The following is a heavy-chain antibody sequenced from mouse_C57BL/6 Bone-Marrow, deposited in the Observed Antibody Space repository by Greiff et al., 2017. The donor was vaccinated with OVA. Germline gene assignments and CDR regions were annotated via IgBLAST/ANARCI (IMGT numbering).Heavy chain of an antibody. D-gene: IGHD2-2*01. V-gene: IGHV5-12*01. Sequence: VQLQESGGGLVQPGGSMKPSCAASGFTFSDYYMYWVRQTPEKRLEWVAYLSNGGGSTYYPDTVKGRFTISRDNAKNTLYLQMSRLKTEDTAMYYCARAYGYGGVAYWGQGTLVTVSA. CDR3: ARAYGYGGVAY. CDR2: LSNGGGST. J-gene: IGHJ3*01. CDR1: GFTFSDYY.